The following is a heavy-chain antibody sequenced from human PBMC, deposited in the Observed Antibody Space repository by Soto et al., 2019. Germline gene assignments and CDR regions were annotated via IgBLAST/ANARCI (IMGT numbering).Heavy chain of an antibody. Sequence: QVQLVESGGGVVQPGRSLGLSCAASGFTFSSFSLHWVRQAPGKGLEWLALISYDGSTKYNADSVKGRFTVSRDNSNNTLYLQLSSLRPEDTAVYYCASPTTVAGTPEFDYWGQGTLVTVSS. CDR2: ISYDGSTK. CDR1: GFTFSSFS. CDR3: ASPTTVAGTPEFDY. V-gene: IGHV3-30-3*01. D-gene: IGHD6-19*01. J-gene: IGHJ4*02.